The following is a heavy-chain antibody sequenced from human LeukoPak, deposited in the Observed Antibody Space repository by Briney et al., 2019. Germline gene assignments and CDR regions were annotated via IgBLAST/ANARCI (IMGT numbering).Heavy chain of an antibody. J-gene: IGHJ6*02. CDR1: GYTFTSYY. CDR3: ARDRALYDFWSGYLREDYYYYYYGMDV. Sequence: ASVKVSCKASGYTFTSYYMHWVRQAPGQGLEWMGIINPSGGSTSYAQKFQGRVTMTRDTSTSTVYMELSSLRSEDTAVYYCARDRALYDFWSGYLREDYYYYYYGMDVWGQGTTVTVSS. D-gene: IGHD3-3*01. V-gene: IGHV1-46*01. CDR2: INPSGGST.